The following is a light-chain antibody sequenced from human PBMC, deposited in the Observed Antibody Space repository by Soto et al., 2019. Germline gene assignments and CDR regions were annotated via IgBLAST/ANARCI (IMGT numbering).Light chain of an antibody. CDR1: QSVSSN. J-gene: IGKJ1*01. Sequence: ETVMTQSPATLSVSPRERVTLSCRASQSVSSNLAWYQQKPGQAPRLLIYGASTRATGIPARFSGSGSGTEFTLTISSLQSEDFAVYYCQQYNNWPRTFGQGTKVDTK. CDR3: QQYNNWPRT. CDR2: GAS. V-gene: IGKV3-15*01.